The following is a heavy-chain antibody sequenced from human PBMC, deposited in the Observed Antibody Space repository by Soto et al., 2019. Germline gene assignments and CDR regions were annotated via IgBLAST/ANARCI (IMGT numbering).Heavy chain of an antibody. V-gene: IGHV3-30*18. CDR2: ISYDGDNK. CDR1: GFTFSVFG. J-gene: IGHJ4*02. Sequence: GSLRLSCAASGFTFSVFGMHWVRQAPGNGLEWVAVISYDGDNKKYADSVKGRFTISRDNSKNTLYLQMNSLRAEDTAVYYCAKDRSAYGGYHLSDYWGQGTLVTVSS. D-gene: IGHD5-12*01. CDR3: AKDRSAYGGYHLSDY.